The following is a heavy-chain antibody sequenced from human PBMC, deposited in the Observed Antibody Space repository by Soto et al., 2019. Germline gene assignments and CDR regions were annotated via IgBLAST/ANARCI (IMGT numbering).Heavy chain of an antibody. CDR1: GFPFSSYV. J-gene: IGHJ4*02. CDR2: ISGGGSGVT. D-gene: IGHD1-1*01. CDR3: AKWNGYGDF. Sequence: EVQLLESGGGLVQRGGSLRLSCAASGFPFSSYVMAWVRQAPGKGLEWVSGISGGGSGVTHYADSVKGRFTITGDDSKNTVYLQMHSLRVEDTAVYYCAKWNGYGDFWGQGTLVTVSS. V-gene: IGHV3-23*01.